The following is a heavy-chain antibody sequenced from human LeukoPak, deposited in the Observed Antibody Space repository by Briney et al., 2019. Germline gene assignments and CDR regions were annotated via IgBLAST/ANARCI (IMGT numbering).Heavy chain of an antibody. CDR1: GYTLTSYD. Sequence: ASVKVSCKASGYTLTSYDINWVRQATGQGLEWMGWMSPNSDNTGYAQKFQGRVTFTRDTSISTAYMELRSLTSEDTAVYYCARDYGGSSGWFDPWGQGTPVTVSS. CDR3: ARDYGGSSGWFDP. V-gene: IGHV1-8*01. CDR2: MSPNSDNT. D-gene: IGHD4-23*01. J-gene: IGHJ5*02.